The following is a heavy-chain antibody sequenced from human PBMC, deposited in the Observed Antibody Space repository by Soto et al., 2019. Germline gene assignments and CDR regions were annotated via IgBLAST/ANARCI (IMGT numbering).Heavy chain of an antibody. CDR3: ARSARAYGMDV. V-gene: IGHV3-21*01. Sequence: GGSLRLSCAASGFTFSSYSMNWVRQAPGKGLEWVSSISSSSSYIYYADSVKGRFTISRDNAKNSLYLQMNSLRAEDTAVYYCARSARAYGMDVWGQGTTVTVSS. CDR2: ISSSSSYI. CDR1: GFTFSSYS. J-gene: IGHJ6*02.